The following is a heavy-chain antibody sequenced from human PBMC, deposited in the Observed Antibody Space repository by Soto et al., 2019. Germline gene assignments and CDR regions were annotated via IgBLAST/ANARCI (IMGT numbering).Heavy chain of an antibody. Sequence: PGGSLRLSCAASGFTFRSYARNWVRQPQEKGLEWVSSIRSTSTYTHYADSVKGRFTIPRGNANNSLFLQMNTLRAEDTAMYYCARDLALACSYWGQGARVTSAS. D-gene: IGHD6-19*01. CDR2: IRSTSTYT. CDR3: ARDLALACSY. CDR1: GFTFRSYA. J-gene: IGHJ4*02. V-gene: IGHV3-21*01.